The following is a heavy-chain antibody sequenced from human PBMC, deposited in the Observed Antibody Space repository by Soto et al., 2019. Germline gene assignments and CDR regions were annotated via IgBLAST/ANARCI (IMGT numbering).Heavy chain of an antibody. D-gene: IGHD1-26*01. V-gene: IGHV1-46*01. CDR1: GYPFTSYY. J-gene: IGHJ5*02. Sequence: QVQLVQSGAEVKRPGASVKVSCTASGYPFTSYYLHWVRQAPGQGLERVGIINPVGDYTSYAQKFQGRVTMTRDTSTSTVYMALCSVTAEDTAVYYCVVDLHSIASGERVYLWGQGALVTVSS. CDR3: VVDLHSIASGERVYL. CDR2: INPVGDYT.